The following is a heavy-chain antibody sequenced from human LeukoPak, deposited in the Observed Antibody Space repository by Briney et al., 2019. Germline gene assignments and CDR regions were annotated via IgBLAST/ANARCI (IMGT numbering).Heavy chain of an antibody. Sequence: ASVKVSCKASGYTFTGYYVHWVRQAPGQGLEWMGWINPNSGGTNYAQKFQGRVTMTRDTSISTAYMELSRLRSDDTAVYYCARDLRNSGTSSTVYYYYYMDVWGKGTTVTVSS. J-gene: IGHJ6*03. CDR2: INPNSGGT. V-gene: IGHV1-2*02. CDR3: ARDLRNSGTSSTVYYYYYMDV. D-gene: IGHD1-26*01. CDR1: GYTFTGYY.